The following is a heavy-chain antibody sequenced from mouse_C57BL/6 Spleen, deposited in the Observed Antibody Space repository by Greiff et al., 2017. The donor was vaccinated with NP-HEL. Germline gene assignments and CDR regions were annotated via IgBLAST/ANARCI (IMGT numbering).Heavy chain of an antibody. J-gene: IGHJ4*01. Sequence: VKLQESGAELVKPGASVKISCKASGYAFSSYWMNWVKQRPGKGLEWIGQIYPGDGDTNYNGKFKGKATLTADKSSSTAYMQLSSLTSEDSAVYFCARRYGNYLYYAMDYWGQGTSVTVSS. V-gene: IGHV1-80*01. CDR3: ARRYGNYLYYAMDY. CDR2: IYPGDGDT. CDR1: GYAFSSYW. D-gene: IGHD2-10*02.